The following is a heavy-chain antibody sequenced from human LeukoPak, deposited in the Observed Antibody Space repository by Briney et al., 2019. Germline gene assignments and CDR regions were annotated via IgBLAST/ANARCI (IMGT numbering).Heavy chain of an antibody. CDR3: ARDPYSGLFDY. J-gene: IGHJ4*02. V-gene: IGHV3-21*01. CDR2: ISSSSSYI. CDR1: GFTFSSYS. Sequence: NPGGSLRLSCAASGFTFSSYSMNWVRQAPRKGLEWVSSISSSSSYIYYAGSVKGRFTISRDNAKNSLYLQMNSLRAEDTAVYYCARDPYSGLFDYWGQGTLVTVSS. D-gene: IGHD4-11*01.